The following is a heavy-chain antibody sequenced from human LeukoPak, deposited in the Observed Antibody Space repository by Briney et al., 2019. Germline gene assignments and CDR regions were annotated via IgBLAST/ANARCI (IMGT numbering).Heavy chain of an antibody. Sequence: TNCAQKFQGRVTITADESTSTAYMELSSLRSEDTAVYYCALGVGATSRPSEYWGQGTLVTVSS. CDR2: T. D-gene: IGHD1-26*01. V-gene: IGHV1-69*01. J-gene: IGHJ4*02. CDR3: ALGVGATSRPSEY.